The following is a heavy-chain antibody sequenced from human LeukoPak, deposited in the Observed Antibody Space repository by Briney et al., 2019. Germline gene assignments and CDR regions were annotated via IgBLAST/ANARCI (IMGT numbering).Heavy chain of an antibody. CDR3: AKSDCASDGCKLLNF. D-gene: IGHD5-24*01. V-gene: IGHV3-23*01. J-gene: IGHJ4*02. CDR2: ISGSGDDT. CDR1: GFTFSNYA. Sequence: GGSLRLFCAVSGFTFSNYAMSWVRQAPGEGLEWVSSISGSGDDTKYADSVMGRFTISRDNSKNTLSLQMNSLRAEDTAVYYCAKSDCASDGCKLLNFWGQGTLVTASS.